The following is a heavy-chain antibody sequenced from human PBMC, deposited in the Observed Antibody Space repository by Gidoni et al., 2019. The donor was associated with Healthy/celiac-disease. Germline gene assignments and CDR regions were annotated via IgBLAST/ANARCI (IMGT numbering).Heavy chain of an antibody. CDR3: ARDRRYCSGGSCYNWFDP. CDR1: GFTVSSNY. CDR2: IYSGGST. Sequence: EVQLVESGGGLIQPGGSLRLSCAASGFTVSSNYMSWVRQAPGKGLEWVSVIYSGGSTYYADSVKGRFTISIDNSKNTLYLQMNSLRAEDTAVYYCARDRRYCSGGSCYNWFDPWGQGTLVTVSS. D-gene: IGHD2-15*01. V-gene: IGHV3-53*01. J-gene: IGHJ5*02.